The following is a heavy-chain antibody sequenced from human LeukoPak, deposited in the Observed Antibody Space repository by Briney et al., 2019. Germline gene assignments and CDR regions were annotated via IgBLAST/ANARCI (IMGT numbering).Heavy chain of an antibody. CDR2: ISAYNGNT. CDR3: ARGYCSSTSCFVWGWFDP. CDR1: GYTFTSYG. V-gene: IGHV1-18*01. D-gene: IGHD2-2*01. Sequence: ASVKVSCKASGYTFTSYGISWVRQAPGQGFEWMGWISAYNGNTNYAQKLQGRVTMTTDTSTSTAYMEPRSLRSDDTAVYYCARGYCSSTSCFVWGWFDPWGQGTLVTVSS. J-gene: IGHJ5*02.